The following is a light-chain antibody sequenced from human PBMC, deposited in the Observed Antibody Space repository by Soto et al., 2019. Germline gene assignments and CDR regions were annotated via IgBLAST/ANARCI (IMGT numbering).Light chain of an antibody. J-gene: IGLJ1*01. CDR1: SSDVGGYDY. CDR3: SSYTSNTTLYV. CDR2: EVN. Sequence: SALTQPASVSGSPGQSITISCTGTSSDVGGYDYVSWYQQYAGKAPKLMIYEVNVRPSGVSNRFSGSKSGNTASLTISGLQAEDEAHYYCSSYTSNTTLYVFGTGTQLTVL. V-gene: IGLV2-14*01.